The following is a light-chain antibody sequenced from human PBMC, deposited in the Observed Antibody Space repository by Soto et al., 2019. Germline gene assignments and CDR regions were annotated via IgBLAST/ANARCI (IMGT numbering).Light chain of an antibody. CDR2: DAS. CDR1: QTIDNT. J-gene: IGKJ2*01. V-gene: IGKV3-15*01. Sequence: EIVMTQSPATLSLSPGERATLSCRASQTIDNTLAWYQRKPGQAPRLLIYDASTRATGVPARFSGSGPGTDFTLTISSLQSEDFAVYYCQPYKYWPYTFGQETKVDIK. CDR3: QPYKYWPYT.